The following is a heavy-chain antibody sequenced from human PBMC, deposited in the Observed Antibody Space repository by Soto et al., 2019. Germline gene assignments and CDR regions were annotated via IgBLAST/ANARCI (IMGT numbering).Heavy chain of an antibody. V-gene: IGHV4-34*01. D-gene: IGHD3-9*01. CDR2: INHSGST. Sequence: ETLSLTCAVYGGSFSGYYWSWIRQPPGKGLEWIGEINHSGSTNYNPSLKSRVTISVDTSKNQFSLKLSSVTAADTAVYYCARGPNYDILTGYFDYWGQGTLVTVSS. CDR1: GGSFSGYY. J-gene: IGHJ4*02. CDR3: ARGPNYDILTGYFDY.